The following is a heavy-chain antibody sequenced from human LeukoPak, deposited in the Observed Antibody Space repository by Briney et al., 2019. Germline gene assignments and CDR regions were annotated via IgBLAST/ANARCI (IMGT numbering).Heavy chain of an antibody. V-gene: IGHV1-46*01. Sequence: ASVKVSCKASGYTFTSYYMQWVRQAPGQGLEWMGIINPSGGSTSYAQKFQGRVTMTRDMSTSTVYMELSSLRSEDTAVYYCASGDIVVVPAARPNYYYMDVWGKGTTVTVSS. CDR1: GYTFTSYY. J-gene: IGHJ6*03. D-gene: IGHD2-2*01. CDR3: ASGDIVVVPAARPNYYYMDV. CDR2: INPSGGST.